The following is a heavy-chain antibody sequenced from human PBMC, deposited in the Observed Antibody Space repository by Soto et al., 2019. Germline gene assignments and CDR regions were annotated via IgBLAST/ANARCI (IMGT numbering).Heavy chain of an antibody. CDR1: GGTFSSYA. D-gene: IGHD1-26*01. CDR3: VREVGAPFEY. V-gene: IGHV1-69*13. J-gene: IGHJ4*02. CDR2: IIPIFGTA. Sequence: ASVKVSCKASGGTFSSYAISWVRQAPGQGLEWMGGIIPIFGTADYAQNFQGRVTITADVSTSTAYMELSSLRSNDTAVYYCVREVGAPFEYWGQGTLVTVSS.